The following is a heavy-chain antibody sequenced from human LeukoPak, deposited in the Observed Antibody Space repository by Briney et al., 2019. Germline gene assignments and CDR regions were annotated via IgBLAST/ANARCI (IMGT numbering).Heavy chain of an antibody. J-gene: IGHJ4*02. Sequence: SETLSLTCTVSGASIRSYYWSWIRQPPGRGLEWIGYMYNSGSTYYNPSLKSRVTISGDTSKNQFSLKLTSVTAADTAVYYCARLGGPATVDYWGQGTLVTV. V-gene: IGHV4-59*01. D-gene: IGHD1-26*01. CDR3: ARLGGPATVDY. CDR1: GASIRSYY. CDR2: MYNSGST.